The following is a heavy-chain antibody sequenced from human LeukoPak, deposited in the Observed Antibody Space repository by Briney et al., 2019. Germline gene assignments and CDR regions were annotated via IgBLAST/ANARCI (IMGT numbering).Heavy chain of an antibody. Sequence: SETLSLTCTVSGGSIISTSFYWGWIRQPPGKGLEWIGYIYYSGSTDYNPSLKSRVAISVDTSKIQFSLKLTSVTAADTAVYYCARLYSSGWYSLDYWGQGALVTVSS. CDR1: GGSIISTSFY. D-gene: IGHD6-19*01. J-gene: IGHJ4*02. CDR3: ARLYSSGWYSLDY. CDR2: IYYSGST. V-gene: IGHV4-61*05.